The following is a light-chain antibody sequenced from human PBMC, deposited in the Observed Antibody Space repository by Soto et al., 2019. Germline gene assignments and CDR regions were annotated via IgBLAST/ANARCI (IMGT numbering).Light chain of an antibody. CDR3: SSYTSSDTNV. CDR2: EVN. Sequence: QSALTQPPSVSGSPGQSVTISCTGTSSDVGSGNHVSWFPQPPGTAPKLIISEVNNRPSGVPDRFFGSRSGNTASLTISGLQAEDEADYYCSSYTSSDTNVFGTGTKLTVL. CDR1: SSDVGSGNH. J-gene: IGLJ1*01. V-gene: IGLV2-18*02.